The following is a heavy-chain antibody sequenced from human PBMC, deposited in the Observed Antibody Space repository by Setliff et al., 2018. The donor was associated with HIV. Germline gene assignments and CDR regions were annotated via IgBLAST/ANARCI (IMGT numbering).Heavy chain of an antibody. CDR2: VYYSGNT. D-gene: IGHD7-27*01. CDR1: GDSISSSSYY. V-gene: IGHV4-39*01. J-gene: IGHJ4*02. CDR3: ARQGRPGDFDS. Sequence: SETLSLTCTVSGDSISSSSYYCGWIRQPPGKGLEWIGSVYYSGNTYYNPSLKSRVTISGDTSKKQFSLKLRAVTAADSAVYYCARQGRPGDFDSWGQGTLVTVSS.